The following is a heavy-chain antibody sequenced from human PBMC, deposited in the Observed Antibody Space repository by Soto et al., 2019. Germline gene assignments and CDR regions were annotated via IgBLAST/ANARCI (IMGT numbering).Heavy chain of an antibody. CDR2: IYYSGRT. D-gene: IGHD2-21*02. V-gene: IGHV4-39*01. J-gene: IGHJ4*02. Sequence: SETLSLTCIVSGESISSSSYYWGWIRQPPGKGLEWIGSIYYSGRTYYNPSFKSRVTISIDTSKNQFSLKLSSVTATDTAVYYCARQRTTVVTQAYFDHWGQGARVTVSS. CDR1: GESISSSSYY. CDR3: ARQRTTVVTQAYFDH.